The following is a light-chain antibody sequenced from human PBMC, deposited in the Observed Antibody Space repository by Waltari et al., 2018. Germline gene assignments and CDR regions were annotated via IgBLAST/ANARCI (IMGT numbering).Light chain of an antibody. Sequence: MTQSPATLSVSPGERATLSCRASQSVSSNLAWYQQKPGQAPRLLIYGASTRATGIPARFSGSGSGTEFTLTISSLQSEDFAVYYCQQYNNWPKTFGQGTKVEIK. J-gene: IGKJ1*01. CDR2: GAS. CDR3: QQYNNWPKT. V-gene: IGKV3-15*01. CDR1: QSVSSN.